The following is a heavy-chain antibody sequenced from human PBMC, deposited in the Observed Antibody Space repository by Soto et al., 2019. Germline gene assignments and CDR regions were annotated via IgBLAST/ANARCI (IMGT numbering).Heavy chain of an antibody. CDR1: EFTFSSYE. V-gene: IGHV3-48*03. D-gene: IGHD6-13*01. CDR2: ISSSGTTI. Sequence: GSLRLSCVASEFTFSSYEMNWVRQAPGKGLEWVSYISSSGTTIYYTDSVKGRFTISRDNAKKSLYLQMNSLRAEDTAVYYCVRFGGAAAGPGDYWGQGTLVTVSS. CDR3: VRFGGAAAGPGDY. J-gene: IGHJ4*02.